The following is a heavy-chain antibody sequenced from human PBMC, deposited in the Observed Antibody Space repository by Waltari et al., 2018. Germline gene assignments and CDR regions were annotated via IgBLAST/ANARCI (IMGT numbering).Heavy chain of an antibody. D-gene: IGHD3-9*01. V-gene: IGHV2-70*04. Sequence: QVTLKESGPALVKPTQTLTLTCTFSGFSLSTTGMRVNWIRQPPGKALEWLARIEWDDGKFYSTSLKTRLTISKDTSKKQVVLTMTNMDPVDTATYYCARSGHDILTGHHQAGYFDYWGQGTLVTVSS. CDR2: IEWDDGK. CDR1: GFSLSTTGMR. CDR3: ARSGHDILTGHHQAGYFDY. J-gene: IGHJ4*02.